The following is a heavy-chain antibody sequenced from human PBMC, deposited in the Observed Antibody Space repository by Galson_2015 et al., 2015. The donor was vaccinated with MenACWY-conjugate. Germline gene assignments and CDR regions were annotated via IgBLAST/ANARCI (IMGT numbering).Heavy chain of an antibody. D-gene: IGHD2-8*01. Sequence: SLRLSCAASGFTFSSYAMSWVRQAPGKGLEWVSAISGSGGSTYYADSVKGRFTISRDNSKNTLYLQMNSLRAEDTAVYYCAKDDVLMVYAIGVPSYWGQGTLVTVSS. CDR2: ISGSGGST. CDR1: GFTFSSYA. CDR3: AKDDVLMVYAIGVPSY. J-gene: IGHJ4*02. V-gene: IGHV3-23*01.